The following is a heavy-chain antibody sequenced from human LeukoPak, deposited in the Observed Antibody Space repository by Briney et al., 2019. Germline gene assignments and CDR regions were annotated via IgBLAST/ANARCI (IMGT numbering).Heavy chain of an antibody. CDR2: ISYDGRNK. D-gene: IGHD3-22*01. J-gene: IGHJ3*02. Sequence: GGSLRLSCAASGLTFRSYGTHWVRQATGKGLEWLEFISYDGRNKYYADYVKGRFTISRDNSKDTLSLEMNSLRGEDTAVYYCANPDVDYDSSGYDAFDIWGQGRMVIVYS. CDR3: ANPDVDYDSSGYDAFDI. CDR1: GLTFRSYG. V-gene: IGHV3-30*18.